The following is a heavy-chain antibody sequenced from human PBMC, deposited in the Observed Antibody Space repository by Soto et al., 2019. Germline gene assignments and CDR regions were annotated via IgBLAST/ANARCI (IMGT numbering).Heavy chain of an antibody. J-gene: IGHJ3*02. Sequence: QVQLVESGGGVVQPGRSLRLSCAASGFTFSSYAMHWVRQAPGKGLEWVAVIWYDGSNQYYADSVKGRFTISRDNSKNTLYLQMNSLRAEDTAVYYCARDCGGVIAPDAFDIWGQGTMVTVSS. D-gene: IGHD3-16*02. V-gene: IGHV3-33*01. CDR1: GFTFSSYA. CDR2: IWYDGSNQ. CDR3: ARDCGGVIAPDAFDI.